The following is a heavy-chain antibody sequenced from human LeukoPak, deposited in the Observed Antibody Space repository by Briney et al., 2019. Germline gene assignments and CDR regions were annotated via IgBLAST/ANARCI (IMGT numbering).Heavy chain of an antibody. Sequence: ASVKVSCKASGHTFTGYYMHWVRQAPGQGLEWMGWINPNSGGTNYAQKFQGRVTMTRDTSISTAYMELSRLRSDDTAVYYCASFVDTALSVADYWGQGTLVTVSS. CDR2: INPNSGGT. J-gene: IGHJ4*02. CDR1: GHTFTGYY. V-gene: IGHV1-2*02. D-gene: IGHD5-18*01. CDR3: ASFVDTALSVADY.